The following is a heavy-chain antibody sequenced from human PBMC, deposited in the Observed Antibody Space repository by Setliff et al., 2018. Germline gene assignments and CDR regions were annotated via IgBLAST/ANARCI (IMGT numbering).Heavy chain of an antibody. D-gene: IGHD3-22*01. CDR3: ARGDYYDSSAYSPDTFDI. Sequence: LSLPCAVYGGSFSGHHWCWIRQPPWKGLEWIGEINHSGSANYNPSLKSRVTISLDTSKNQFSLKLSSVTAADTAVYYCARGDYYDSSAYSPDTFDIWGQGTMVTVS. J-gene: IGHJ3*02. CDR2: INHSGSA. V-gene: IGHV4-34*01. CDR1: GGSFSGHH.